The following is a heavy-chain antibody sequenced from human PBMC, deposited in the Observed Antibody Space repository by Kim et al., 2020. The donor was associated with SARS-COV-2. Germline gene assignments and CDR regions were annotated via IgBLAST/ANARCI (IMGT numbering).Heavy chain of an antibody. CDR3: ARGFRGLPY. J-gene: IGHJ4*02. CDR2: IYYNGST. Sequence: SETLSLTCTVSGGSISNFYWNWIRQPPGKGLEWIGNIYYNGSTNYNPSLSGRVTISVDASKNQFSLKLSSVTAADTAVYYCARGFRGLPYWGQGTLVTVS. V-gene: IGHV4-59*01. CDR1: GGSISNFY. D-gene: IGHD5-18*01.